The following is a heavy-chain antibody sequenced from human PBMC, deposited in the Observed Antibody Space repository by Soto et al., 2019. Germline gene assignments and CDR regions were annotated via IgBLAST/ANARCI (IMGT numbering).Heavy chain of an antibody. J-gene: IGHJ3*02. CDR1: GGTFSSYA. Sequence: SVKVSCKASGGTFSSYAISWVRQAPGQGLEWMGGIIPIFGTANYAQKFQGRVTITADESTSTAYMELSSLRSEDTAVYYCARGSPYYDSSGYYRNRDAFDIWGQGTMVTVSS. CDR2: IIPIFGTA. D-gene: IGHD3-22*01. CDR3: ARGSPYYDSSGYYRNRDAFDI. V-gene: IGHV1-69*13.